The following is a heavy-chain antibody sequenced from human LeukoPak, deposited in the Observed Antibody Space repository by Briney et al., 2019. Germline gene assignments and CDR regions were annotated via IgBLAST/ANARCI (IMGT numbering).Heavy chain of an antibody. J-gene: IGHJ4*02. V-gene: IGHV1-2*02. CDR2: INPNGGGT. D-gene: IGHD6-19*01. CDR1: RYTFIAYY. CDR3: ASIAVAAHYFDY. Sequence: GASVKVSSKDARYTFIAYYRNWERQAPGQGLEWMGWINPNGGGTKYAQKFQGRVTMTRDTSNSTAYMELSRLRSDDAAVYYCASIAVAAHYFDYWGQGTLVSVSS.